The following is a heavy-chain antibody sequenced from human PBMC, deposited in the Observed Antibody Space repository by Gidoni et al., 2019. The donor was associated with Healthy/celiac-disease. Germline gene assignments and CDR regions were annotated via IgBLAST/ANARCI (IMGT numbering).Heavy chain of an antibody. D-gene: IGHD4-17*01. CDR3: ARDMHGDYSNAFDI. V-gene: IGHV1-69*01. CDR2: IIPIFGTA. CDR1: GGTFSSYA. Sequence: QVQLVQSGAEGKKPGSSLKVSCKASGGTFSSYALGWVRQAPGKGLEWMGGIIPIFGTANYAQKFQGRVTITADESTCTAYMELGSLRSEDTAVYYCARDMHGDYSNAFDIWGQGTMVTVSS. J-gene: IGHJ3*02.